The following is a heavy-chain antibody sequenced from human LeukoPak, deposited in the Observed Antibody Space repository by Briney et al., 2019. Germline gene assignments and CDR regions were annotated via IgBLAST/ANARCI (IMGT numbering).Heavy chain of an antibody. J-gene: IGHJ6*04. CDR3: AKSYSGYDYHEDV. Sequence: PGGSLRLSCAASGFTFSSYGMHWVRQAPGKGLEWVAVISYDGSNKYYADSVKGRFTISRDNSKNTLYLQMNSLRAEDTAVYYCAKSYSGYDYHEDVWGKGTTVTVSS. CDR1: GFTFSSYG. V-gene: IGHV3-30*18. D-gene: IGHD5-12*01. CDR2: ISYDGSNK.